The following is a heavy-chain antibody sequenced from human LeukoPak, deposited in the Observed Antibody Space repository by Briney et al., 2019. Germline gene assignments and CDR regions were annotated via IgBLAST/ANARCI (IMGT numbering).Heavy chain of an antibody. D-gene: IGHD6-13*01. CDR1: GFTFDDYA. CDR3: VAAADNDYYYYGMDV. Sequence: PGRSLRLSCAASGFTFDDYAMHWVRQAPGKGLEWVSGISWNSGSIGYADSVKGRFTISRDNAKNSLYLQMNSLRAEDTALYYCVAAADNDYYYYGMDVWGQGTTVTVSS. J-gene: IGHJ6*02. CDR2: ISWNSGSI. V-gene: IGHV3-9*01.